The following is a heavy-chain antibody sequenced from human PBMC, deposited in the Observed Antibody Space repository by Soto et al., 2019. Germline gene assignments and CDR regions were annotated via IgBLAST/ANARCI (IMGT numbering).Heavy chain of an antibody. J-gene: IGHJ3*02. V-gene: IGHV4-31*03. CDR1: GGSISSGGYY. CDR2: IYYSGST. CDR3: AGYSSRMNDAFDI. Sequence: SETLSLTCTVSGGSISSGGYYWSWIRQHPGKGLEWIGYIYYSGSTYYNPSLKSRVTISVDTSKNQFSLKLSSVTAADTAVYYCAGYSSRMNDAFDIWGQGRMVTVSS. D-gene: IGHD6-13*01.